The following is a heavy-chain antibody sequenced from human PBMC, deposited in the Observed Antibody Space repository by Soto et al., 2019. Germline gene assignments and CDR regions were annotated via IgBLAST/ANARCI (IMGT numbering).Heavy chain of an antibody. Sequence: QVQLQESGPGLVKPSETLSLTCTVSGGSINSYYWSWIRQPPGKGLEWIGYIYYSGSTNYNPSLKSRVTIAVETSKNQFSLKLSSVTAADTAVYYCARRYGGNFDYWRQGTLVTVSS. CDR2: IYYSGST. V-gene: IGHV4-59*01. CDR3: ARRYGGNFDY. D-gene: IGHD1-26*01. CDR1: GGSINSYY. J-gene: IGHJ4*02.